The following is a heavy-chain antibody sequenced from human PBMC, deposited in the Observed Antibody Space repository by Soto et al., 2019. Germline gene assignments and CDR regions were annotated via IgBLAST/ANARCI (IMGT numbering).Heavy chain of an antibody. CDR1: RFTFSSYA. Sequence: SLRLPCSASRFTFSSYAVDRVRQTSRKGLEYASGISSNGGTTYYVDSVKGRFIISRDNSKNTLYLQMTSLKTEDTAVYYCVKDPGAVTGDEYFQHWGLGTLVAVSS. CDR2: ISSNGGTT. J-gene: IGHJ1*01. V-gene: IGHV3-64D*06. CDR3: VKDPGAVTGDEYFQH. D-gene: IGHD6-19*01.